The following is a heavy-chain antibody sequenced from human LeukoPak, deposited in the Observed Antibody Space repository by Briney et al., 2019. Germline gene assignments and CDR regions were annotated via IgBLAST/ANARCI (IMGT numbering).Heavy chain of an antibody. Sequence: GGSLRLSCAASGFTFSSYWMHWVRQAPGKGLVWVSRINSDGSSTSYADSVKGRFTISRDNAKNTLYLQMNSLRAEDTAFYYCASAVGAGYYFDYWGQGTLVTVPS. D-gene: IGHD1-26*01. CDR2: INSDGSST. CDR3: ASAVGAGYYFDY. V-gene: IGHV3-74*01. J-gene: IGHJ4*02. CDR1: GFTFSSYW.